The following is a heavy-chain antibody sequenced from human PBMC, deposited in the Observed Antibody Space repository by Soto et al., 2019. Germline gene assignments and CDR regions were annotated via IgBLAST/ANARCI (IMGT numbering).Heavy chain of an antibody. CDR1: GGTFSSYA. V-gene: IGHV1-69*06. J-gene: IGHJ4*02. CDR2: IIHIFGTA. D-gene: IGHD6-19*01. Sequence: QVQLVQSGAEVKKPGSSVKVSCKASGGTFSSYAISWVRQAPGQGLEWMGGIIHIFGTANYAQKFQGRVTITADKSTSTAYMELSSLRSEDTAVYYCAREGSSGWDDGFGYFDYWGQGTLVTVSS. CDR3: AREGSSGWDDGFGYFDY.